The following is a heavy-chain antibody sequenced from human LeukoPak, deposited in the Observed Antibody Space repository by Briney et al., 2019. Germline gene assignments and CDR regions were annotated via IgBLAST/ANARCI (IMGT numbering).Heavy chain of an antibody. CDR1: GAPFSGYC. CDR2: INHSRIT. V-gene: IGHV4-34*01. Sequence: SETLSLTCAVYGAPFSGYCWYWIRQPPGKGLEWIGEINHSRITNYNPSLKSRVSISVDTSKNQFSLKLSSVTAADTAVYYCATTSGLWGQGTLVTVSS. J-gene: IGHJ4*02. CDR3: ATTSGL.